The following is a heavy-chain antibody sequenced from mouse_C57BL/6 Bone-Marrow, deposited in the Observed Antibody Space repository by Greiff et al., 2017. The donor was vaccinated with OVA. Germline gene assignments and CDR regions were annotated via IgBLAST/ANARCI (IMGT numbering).Heavy chain of an antibody. CDR1: GFTFSDYG. V-gene: IGHV5-17*01. Sequence: EVHLVESGGGLVKPGGSLKLSCAASGFTFSDYGMHWVRQAPEKGLEWVAYISSGSSTIYYADTGKGRFTISRDNAKNTLFLQMTSLRSEDTAMYYCARGDSSGPAWFAYWGQGTLVTVSA. J-gene: IGHJ3*01. CDR3: ARGDSSGPAWFAY. CDR2: ISSGSSTI. D-gene: IGHD3-2*02.